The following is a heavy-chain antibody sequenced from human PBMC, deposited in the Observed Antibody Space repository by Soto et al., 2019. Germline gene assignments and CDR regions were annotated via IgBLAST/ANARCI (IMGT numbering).Heavy chain of an antibody. D-gene: IGHD7-27*01. J-gene: IGHJ3*02. CDR3: ARLLPLGPAFDI. V-gene: IGHV6-1*01. Sequence: PSQTRSLTCAISGDSVSSNSAAWNCIRQSPSRGLEWLGRTYYRSKWYNDYAVSVKSRITINPDTSKNQFSLQLNSVTPEDTAVDYCARLLPLGPAFDIWGQGTMVTVSS. CDR2: TYYRSKWYN. CDR1: GDSVSSNSAA.